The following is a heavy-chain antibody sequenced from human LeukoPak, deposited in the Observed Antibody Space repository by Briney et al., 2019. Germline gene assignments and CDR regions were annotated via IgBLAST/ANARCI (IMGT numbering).Heavy chain of an antibody. CDR1: GFTFSSYA. CDR3: ARRNYYVSSGYFSGDAFDI. V-gene: IGHV3-64*01. Sequence: PGGSLRLSCAASGFTFSSYAMHWVRQAPGKGLEFVSAISSNGGSTYYAKSVKGRFTVSRDNSKNTLSLQVGSLRAEDMAVYYCARRNYYVSSGYFSGDAFDIWGQGTMVTVSS. J-gene: IGHJ3*02. CDR2: ISSNGGST. D-gene: IGHD3-22*01.